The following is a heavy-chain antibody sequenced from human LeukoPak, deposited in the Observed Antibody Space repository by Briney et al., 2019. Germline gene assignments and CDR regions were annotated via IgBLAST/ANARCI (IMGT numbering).Heavy chain of an antibody. J-gene: IGHJ4*02. CDR2: IWYDATDK. D-gene: IGHD4-23*01. CDR3: ARAGGPQWGLDDY. CDR1: GFTFTTYG. V-gene: IGHV3-33*01. Sequence: GGFLRLSCAPSGFTFTTYGMHWVRQAPGKGLEWLAVIWYDATDKYYADSVKGRFTISRDNSKNTLYLQMDSLSVEDTAVYYCARAGGPQWGLDDYWGQGTLVTVSS.